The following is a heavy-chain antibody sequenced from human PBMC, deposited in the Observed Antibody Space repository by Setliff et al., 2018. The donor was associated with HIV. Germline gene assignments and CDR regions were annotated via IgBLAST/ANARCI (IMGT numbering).Heavy chain of an antibody. CDR1: RYTLTELP. J-gene: IGHJ4*02. CDR2: FDPEHRKT. V-gene: IGHV1-24*01. CDR3: AAKRRYNYDLKGPLDY. Sequence: ASVKVSCKVSRYTLTELPMHWVRQAPGKGLEWMGSFDPEHRKTLYAQKFQGRVTMTQDTSTDTAYMELSSLRSDDTAVYYCAAKRRYNYDLKGPLDYWAQGTLVTVSS. D-gene: IGHD5-18*01.